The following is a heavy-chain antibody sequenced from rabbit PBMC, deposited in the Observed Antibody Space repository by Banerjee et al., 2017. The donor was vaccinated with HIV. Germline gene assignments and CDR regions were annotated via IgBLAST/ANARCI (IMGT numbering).Heavy chain of an antibody. J-gene: IGHJ4*01. CDR3: ARDYGGSSAHFNL. CDR1: GFSFSSGYW. Sequence: EESGGDLVKPEGSLTLTCTASGFSFSSGYWICWVRQAPGKGLEWIACIYAGNSDITYYASWAKGRFTMSKTSSTTVTLHMTSLTAADTATYFCARDYGGSSAHFNLWGQAPSSPS. CDR2: IYAGNSDIT. V-gene: IGHV1S45*01. D-gene: IGHD8-1*01.